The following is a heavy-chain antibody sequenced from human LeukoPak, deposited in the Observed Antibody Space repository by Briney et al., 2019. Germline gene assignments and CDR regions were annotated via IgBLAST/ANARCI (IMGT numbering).Heavy chain of an antibody. CDR3: ARDAFYAFDI. CDR2: IKQDGSEK. J-gene: IGHJ3*02. D-gene: IGHD3-3*02. CDR1: GFTFSSYW. V-gene: IGHV3-7*01. Sequence: AGGSLRLSCAASGFTFSSYWMSRVRQAPGKGREWVANIKQDGSEKYCVDSVKGRFTISRDNAKNSLYLQMNSLRAEDTAVYYCARDAFYAFDIWGQGTMVTVSS.